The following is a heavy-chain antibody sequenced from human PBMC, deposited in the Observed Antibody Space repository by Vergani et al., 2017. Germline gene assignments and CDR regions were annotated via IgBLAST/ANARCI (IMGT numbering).Heavy chain of an antibody. CDR2: ISSSSGTI. Sequence: EVQLVESGGGLVQPGGSRRLSCVASGFTFSSYSINWVRQAPGKGLEWVSYISSSSGTIYYADSVKGRFTISSENAKNSLYLQMNSLRDEDTAVYYCARDSKYGTYPYYYYGMDVWGQGTTLTVSS. J-gene: IGHJ6*02. V-gene: IGHV3-48*02. CDR3: ARDSKYGTYPYYYYGMDV. D-gene: IGHD1-26*01. CDR1: GFTFSSYS.